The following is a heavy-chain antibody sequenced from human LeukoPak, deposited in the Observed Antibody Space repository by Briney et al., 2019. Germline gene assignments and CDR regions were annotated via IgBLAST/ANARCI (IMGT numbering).Heavy chain of an antibody. CDR3: ARFTSASQRYFDH. CDR1: GGSISSYY. J-gene: IGHJ4*02. Sequence: TSETLSLTCTVSGGSISSYYWSWIRQPPGKGLECIGYIYYSGSTNYNPSPKSRVTISVDTSKNQFSLNLNSVTAADTAVYFCARFTSASQRYFDHWGQGTLVTVAS. D-gene: IGHD2-2*01. CDR2: IYYSGST. V-gene: IGHV4-59*01.